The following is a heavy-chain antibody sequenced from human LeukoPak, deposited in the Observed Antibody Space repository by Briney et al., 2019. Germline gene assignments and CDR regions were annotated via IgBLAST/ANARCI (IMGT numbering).Heavy chain of an antibody. V-gene: IGHV4-30-2*01. Sequence: SQTLSLTCAVSGGSISSGGYSWSWIRQPPGTGLEWIGYIYHSGSTYYNPSLKSRVTISVDRSKNQFSLKLSSVTAADTAVYYCARGVRWFDPWGQGTLVTVSS. CDR3: ARGVRWFDP. D-gene: IGHD6-13*01. CDR2: IYHSGST. J-gene: IGHJ5*02. CDR1: GGSISSGGYS.